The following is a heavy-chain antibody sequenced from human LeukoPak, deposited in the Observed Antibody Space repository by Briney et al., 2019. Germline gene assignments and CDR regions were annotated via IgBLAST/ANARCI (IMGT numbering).Heavy chain of an antibody. CDR3: ARQGFSGFVP. J-gene: IGHJ5*02. D-gene: IGHD2/OR15-2a*01. CDR1: GDSISGYY. Sequence: SETLSLTCAVSGDSISGYYWSWIRQPPGKGLEWFGFAYHSGSTTRNPSLESRVTISVDTSTNQVSLRLSSVTAADTAVYYCARQGFSGFVPWGQGTLVTVSS. V-gene: IGHV4-59*01. CDR2: AYHSGST.